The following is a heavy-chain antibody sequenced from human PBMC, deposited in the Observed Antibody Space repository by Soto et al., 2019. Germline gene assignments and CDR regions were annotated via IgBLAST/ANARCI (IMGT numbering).Heavy chain of an antibody. Sequence: SETLSLTCTVSGGSISSSSYYWGWIRQPPGKGLEWIGRIYHSGSTYYNPSLKSRVTISVDTSKNQFSLKLSSVTVADTAVYYCATLWGQDWGQGTLVTVSS. CDR3: ATLWGQD. V-gene: IGHV4-39*01. CDR1: GGSISSSSYY. J-gene: IGHJ4*02. CDR2: IYHSGST. D-gene: IGHD3-10*01.